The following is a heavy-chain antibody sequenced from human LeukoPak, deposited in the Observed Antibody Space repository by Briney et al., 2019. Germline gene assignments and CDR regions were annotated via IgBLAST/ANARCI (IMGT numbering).Heavy chain of an antibody. CDR1: GYSFSTYW. Sequence: GASLEISCKGSGYSFSTYWIAWVRQMPGKGLEWMGIIYPGDSDTRYSPSFQGQFTISADKSISTAYLQWSSLKASDSAIYYCAGAAAGTAIDSWGQGTLVTVSS. CDR2: IYPGDSDT. V-gene: IGHV5-51*01. CDR3: AGAAAGTAIDS. D-gene: IGHD6-13*01. J-gene: IGHJ4*02.